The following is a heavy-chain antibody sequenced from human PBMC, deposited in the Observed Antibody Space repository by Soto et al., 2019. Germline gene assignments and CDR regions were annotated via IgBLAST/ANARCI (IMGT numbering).Heavy chain of an antibody. CDR3: AKDNCSGGSGYTRYFDL. CDR1: GFTFSSYG. D-gene: IGHD2-15*01. V-gene: IGHV3-30*18. CDR2: ISYDGSNK. Sequence: QVQLVESGGGVVQPGRSLRLSCAASGFTFSSYGMHWVRQAPGKGLEWVAIISYDGSNKYYSDYVKGRFTISRDNSKNTLYLQMNSLRAEDTAVYYCAKDNCSGGSGYTRYFDLWGRGTLVTVSS. J-gene: IGHJ2*01.